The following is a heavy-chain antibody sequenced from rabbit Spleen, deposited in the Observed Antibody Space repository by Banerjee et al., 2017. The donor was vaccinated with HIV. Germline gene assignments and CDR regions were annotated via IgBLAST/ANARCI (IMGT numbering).Heavy chain of an antibody. J-gene: IGHJ4*01. CDR1: GFSFSSSDY. CDR3: ARDGYSRGWGIILYYFNL. Sequence: VESGGGLVKPGSSLTLTCKASGFSFSSSDYMCWVRQAQGKGLEWILCISGGGSGFTYSATWAKGRFTCSKTSSTTVTLQMTSLTVADTAAYFCARDGYSRGWGIILYYFNLWGPGTLVTVS. V-gene: IGHV1S40*01. CDR2: ISGGGSGFT. D-gene: IGHD4-1*01.